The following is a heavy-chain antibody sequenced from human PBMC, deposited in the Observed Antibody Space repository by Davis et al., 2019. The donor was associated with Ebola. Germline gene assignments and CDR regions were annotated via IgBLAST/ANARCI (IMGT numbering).Heavy chain of an antibody. D-gene: IGHD1-26*01. CDR2: INPSGGSA. J-gene: IGHJ3*02. Sequence: ASVKVSCKASGYSFNRYGISWVRQAPGQGLEWMGMINPSGGSAMSAQKFQGRVTMTRDTSSSTVAMELSSLRSDDTAMYYCARDPIVGATPMWGHGTMLTVSS. V-gene: IGHV1-46*02. CDR1: GYSFNRYG. CDR3: ARDPIVGATPM.